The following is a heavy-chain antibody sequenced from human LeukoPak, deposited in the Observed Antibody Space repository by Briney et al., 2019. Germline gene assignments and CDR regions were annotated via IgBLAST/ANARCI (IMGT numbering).Heavy chain of an antibody. J-gene: IGHJ4*02. V-gene: IGHV4-30-2*01. D-gene: IGHD4-17*01. CDR1: GGSISSSSYY. CDR3: ARYDYGDQNYFDY. CDR2: IYHSGST. Sequence: SETPSLTCTVSGGSISSSSYYWGWIRQPPGKGLEWIGYIYHSGSTYYNPSLKSRVTISVDRSKNQFSLKLSSVTAADTAVYYCARYDYGDQNYFDYWGQGTLVTVSS.